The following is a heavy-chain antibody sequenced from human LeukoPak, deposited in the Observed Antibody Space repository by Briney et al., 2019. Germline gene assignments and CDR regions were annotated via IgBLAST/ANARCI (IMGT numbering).Heavy chain of an antibody. J-gene: IGHJ5*02. D-gene: IGHD3-22*01. Sequence: PSETLSLTCTVSGGSLSSYYWSWIRQPPGKGLEWIGYIYYSGSTNYNPSLKSRVTISVDTSKNQFSLKLSSVTAADTAVYYCASTSSGYHNWFDPWGQGTLVTVSS. V-gene: IGHV4-59*08. CDR2: IYYSGST. CDR3: ASTSSGYHNWFDP. CDR1: GGSLSSYY.